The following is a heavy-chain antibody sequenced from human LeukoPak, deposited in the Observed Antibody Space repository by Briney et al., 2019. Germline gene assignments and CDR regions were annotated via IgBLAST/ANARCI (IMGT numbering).Heavy chain of an antibody. CDR2: INHSGST. D-gene: IGHD3-22*01. J-gene: IGHJ4*02. CDR3: ARPDYDSSGQTEN. CDR1: GGSFSGYY. Sequence: SETLSLTCAVYGGSFSGYYWSWIRQPPGKGLEWIGEINHSGSTNYNPSLKSRVTISVDTSKNQFSLKLSSVTAADTAVHYCARPDYDSSGQTENWGQGTLVTVSS. V-gene: IGHV4-34*01.